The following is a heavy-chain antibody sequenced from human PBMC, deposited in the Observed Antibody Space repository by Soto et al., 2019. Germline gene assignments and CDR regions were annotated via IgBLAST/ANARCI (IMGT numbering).Heavy chain of an antibody. D-gene: IGHD2-2*02. CDR2: INPSGGST. J-gene: IGHJ3*02. CDR1: GYTFTSYY. Sequence: SVHFSCKASGYTFTSYYMHWVRQAPGQGLEWMGMINPSGGSTSYAQKCQGRVTMARDTSTSTVYMELSSLRSEDTAVYFCASRYCSSTSCYMGAGAFDIWGQGTMVTV. V-gene: IGHV1-46*01. CDR3: ASRYCSSTSCYMGAGAFDI.